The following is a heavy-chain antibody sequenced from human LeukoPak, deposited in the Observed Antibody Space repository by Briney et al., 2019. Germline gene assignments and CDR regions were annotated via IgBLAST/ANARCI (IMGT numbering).Heavy chain of an antibody. V-gene: IGHV4-59*08. D-gene: IGHD6-13*01. J-gene: IGHJ3*02. CDR1: GGSISSYY. CDR2: IHYSGST. Sequence: PSETLSLTCTVSGGSISSYYWSWFRQPPGKGLEWIGYIHYSGSTNYNPSLKSRVTISVDTSKNQFSLKLSSVTAADTAVYYCATTLKMYSSSSWYLLDAFDIWGQGTMVTVSS. CDR3: ATTLKMYSSSSWYLLDAFDI.